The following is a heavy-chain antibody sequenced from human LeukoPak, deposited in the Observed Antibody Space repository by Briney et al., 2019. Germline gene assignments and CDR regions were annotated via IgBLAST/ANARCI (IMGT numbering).Heavy chain of an antibody. CDR1: GFTFSNYG. CDR3: ASLWFGGSPSPFGF. CDR2: ISSSSSFI. Sequence: GGSLRLSCAVSGFTFSNYGMNWVRQARGKGLEWVASISSSSSFIFYTDSLKGRLSISRDNAKNSLYLQMNSLRVEDTAVYYCASLWFGGSPSPFGFWGQGTLVTVSS. D-gene: IGHD3-10*01. J-gene: IGHJ4*02. V-gene: IGHV3-21*01.